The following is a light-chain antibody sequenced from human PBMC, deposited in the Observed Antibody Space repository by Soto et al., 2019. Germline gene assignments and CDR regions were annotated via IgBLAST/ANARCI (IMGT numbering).Light chain of an antibody. CDR1: SSNIGSNT. J-gene: IGLJ2*01. CDR2: SNN. CDR3: AAWDDSLNGVV. V-gene: IGLV1-44*01. Sequence: SVLTQPPSASGTPGQRVTLSCSGSSSNIGSNTVNWYQQLPGTAPKLLIYSNNERPSGVPDRFSGSKSGTSASLAIRGLQSEDEADYYCAAWDDSLNGVVFGGGTKLTVL.